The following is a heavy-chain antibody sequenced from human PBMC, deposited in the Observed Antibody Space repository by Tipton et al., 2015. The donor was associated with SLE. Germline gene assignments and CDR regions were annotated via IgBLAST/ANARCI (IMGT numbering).Heavy chain of an antibody. Sequence: TLSLTCAVYGGSFSGYYWSWIRQPPGKGLEWIGEINHSGSTYYNPSLKSRVTISVDTSKNQFSLKLSSVTAADTAVYYCASLYSGYDSYYFDYWGQGTLVTVSS. V-gene: IGHV4-34*01. J-gene: IGHJ4*02. CDR3: ASLYSGYDSYYFDY. D-gene: IGHD5-12*01. CDR1: GGSFSGYY. CDR2: INHSGST.